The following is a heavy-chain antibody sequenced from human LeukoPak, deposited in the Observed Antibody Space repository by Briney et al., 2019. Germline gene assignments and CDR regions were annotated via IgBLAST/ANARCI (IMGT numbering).Heavy chain of an antibody. J-gene: IGHJ4*02. CDR3: ARSNQADDY. V-gene: IGHV3-74*01. D-gene: IGHD1-14*01. Sequence: GGSLRLSCAASGLTFSNSWMHWVRQAPGKGLVWVSRINNDGSSTTYADSVKGRFTISRDNAKNMLYLQMDSLRDEDTGVYYCARSNQADDYWGQGTLVTVSS. CDR1: GLTFSNSW. CDR2: INNDGSST.